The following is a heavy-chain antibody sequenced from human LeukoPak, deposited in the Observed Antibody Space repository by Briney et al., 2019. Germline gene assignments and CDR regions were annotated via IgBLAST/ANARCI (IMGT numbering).Heavy chain of an antibody. CDR3: ARQDYDILTGFLGGWFDP. CDR2: INPSGGST. V-gene: IGHV1-46*01. J-gene: IGHJ5*02. CDR1: GYTFTSYD. Sequence: GASVKVSCKASGYTFTSYDINWVRQAPGQGLEWMGIINPSGGSTSYAQKFQGRVTMTRDTSTSTVYMELSSLRSEDTAVYYCARQDYDILTGFLGGWFDPWGQGTLVTVSS. D-gene: IGHD3-9*01.